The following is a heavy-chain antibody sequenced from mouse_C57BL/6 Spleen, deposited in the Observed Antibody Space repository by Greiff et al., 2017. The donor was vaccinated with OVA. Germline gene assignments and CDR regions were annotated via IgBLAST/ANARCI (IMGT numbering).Heavy chain of an antibody. CDR3: AGDYDEYFDV. CDR1: GYSFTSYY. Sequence: VKLQESGPALVKPGASVQISCKASGYSFTSYYLHWVKQRPGQGLEWIGWIYPGRGNTKYTEKFKGKATLTADTSSSTAYMQLIGLTSEDSAVYYCAGDYDEYFDVWGTGTTVTVSS. V-gene: IGHV1-66*01. J-gene: IGHJ1*03. CDR2: IYPGRGNT. D-gene: IGHD2-4*01.